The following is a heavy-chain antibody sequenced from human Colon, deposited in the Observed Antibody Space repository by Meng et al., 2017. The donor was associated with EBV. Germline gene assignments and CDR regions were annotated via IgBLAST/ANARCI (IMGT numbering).Heavy chain of an antibody. CDR3: GTLKYTSGFYGPAY. J-gene: IGHJ4*02. D-gene: IGHD6-19*01. Sequence: QRQPGLSVYELKKPGASVKVSCKASGYTFTRYPMNWVRQAPGQGLEWMGWISTNTGNPTYAQGFTGRFVFSVDTSVSTAYLQISSLKAEDTAVYYCGTLKYTSGFYGPAYWGQGALVTVSS. CDR2: ISTNTGNP. V-gene: IGHV7-4-1*02. CDR1: GYTFTRYP.